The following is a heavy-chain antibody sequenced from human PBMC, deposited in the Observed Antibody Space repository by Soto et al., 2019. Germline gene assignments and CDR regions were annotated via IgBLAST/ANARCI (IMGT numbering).Heavy chain of an antibody. CDR2: IWYDGSNK. Sequence: QVQLVESGGGVVQPGRSLRLSCAASGFTFSSYGMHWVRQAPGKGLEWVAVIWYDGSNKYYSDSVKGRFTISRDNSKNTLYLQMNSLRAEDTAVYYCAREQIYPGIAAAGTGGGSDYWGQGTLVTVSS. V-gene: IGHV3-33*01. CDR1: GFTFSSYG. CDR3: AREQIYPGIAAAGTGGGSDY. D-gene: IGHD6-13*01. J-gene: IGHJ4*02.